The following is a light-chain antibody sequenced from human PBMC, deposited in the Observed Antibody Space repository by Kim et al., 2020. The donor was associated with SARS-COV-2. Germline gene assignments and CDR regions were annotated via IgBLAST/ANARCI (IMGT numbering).Light chain of an antibody. J-gene: IGKJ5*01. Sequence: ASVRDSVTCTCRASQDIGNYLAWYPQRPGKPPKHLIFAASTLQAGVPSRFSGVTSGAEFTLIISSLRPEDVATYFCQKYNSAPITFGQGTRLEIK. CDR1: QDIGNY. CDR2: AAS. V-gene: IGKV1-27*01. CDR3: QKYNSAPIT.